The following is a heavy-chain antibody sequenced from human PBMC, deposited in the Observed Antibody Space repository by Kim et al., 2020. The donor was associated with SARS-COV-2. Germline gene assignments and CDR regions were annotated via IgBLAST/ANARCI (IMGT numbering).Heavy chain of an antibody. Sequence: SQTLSLTCAISGDSVSSNSAAWNWIRQSPSRGLEWLGRTYYRSKWYNDYAVSVKSRITINPDTSKNQFSLQLNSVTPEDTAVYYCARSDIVEVVAATHNWFDPWGQGTLVTVSS. CDR1: GDSVSSNSAA. V-gene: IGHV6-1*01. D-gene: IGHD2-15*01. J-gene: IGHJ5*02. CDR2: TYYRSKWYN. CDR3: ARSDIVEVVAATHNWFDP.